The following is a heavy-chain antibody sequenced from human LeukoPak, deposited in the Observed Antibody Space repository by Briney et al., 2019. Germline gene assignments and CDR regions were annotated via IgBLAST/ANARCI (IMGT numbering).Heavy chain of an antibody. CDR3: VRSHSASLLTATYYFDY. V-gene: IGHV4-61*02. J-gene: IGHJ4*02. CDR1: GGAISSGSYY. D-gene: IGHD2-15*01. CDR2: ISSSGST. Sequence: PSETLSLTCTVSGGAISSGSYYWSWIRQLAGKGLERIGRISSSGSTNYNPSLKSRVTISVDTSKNQFSLKLNSVTAADTAVYYCVRSHSASLLTATYYFDYWGQGTLVTVSS.